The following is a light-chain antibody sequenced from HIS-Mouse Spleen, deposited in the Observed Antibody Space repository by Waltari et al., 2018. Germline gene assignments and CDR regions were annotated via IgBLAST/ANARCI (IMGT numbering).Light chain of an antibody. CDR1: SSDVGGYNY. V-gene: IGLV2-14*03. CDR2: GVS. Sequence: QSALTQPASVSGSPGQSITISCTGTSSDVGGYNYVSWYQQHPGKAPKLMMYGVSSRPSGVSNRFSGSRSGNTASLTISGLQAEDEADYYCSSYTSSSFNVVFGGGTKLTVL. J-gene: IGLJ2*01. CDR3: SSYTSSSFNVV.